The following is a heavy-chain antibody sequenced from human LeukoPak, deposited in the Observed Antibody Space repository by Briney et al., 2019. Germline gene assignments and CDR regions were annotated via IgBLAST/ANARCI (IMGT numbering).Heavy chain of an antibody. J-gene: IGHJ6*04. D-gene: IGHD3-10*02. CDR3: AELGITMIGGV. CDR2: ISSSGSTI. CDR1: GFTFSE. Sequence: GGSLRLSCAASGFTFSEMNWVRQAPGKGLEWVSYISSSGSTIYYADSVKGRFTISRDNAKNSLYLQMNSLRAEDTAVYYCAELGITMIGGVWGKGTTVTISS. V-gene: IGHV3-48*03.